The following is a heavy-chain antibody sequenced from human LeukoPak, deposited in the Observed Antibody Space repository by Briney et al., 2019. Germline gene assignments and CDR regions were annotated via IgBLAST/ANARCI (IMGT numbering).Heavy chain of an antibody. J-gene: IGHJ4*02. Sequence: SETLSLTCTVSGGSISTYYWSWIRQPPGKGLEWIGYIYYSGNTNYNPSLKSRVTISVDTSKNQFSLKLSSVTAADTAVYSCARVFPGGGGGWPDYWGQGTLVTVSS. CDR3: ARVFPGGGGGWPDY. CDR2: IYYSGNT. D-gene: IGHD6-19*01. V-gene: IGHV4-59*01. CDR1: GGSISTYY.